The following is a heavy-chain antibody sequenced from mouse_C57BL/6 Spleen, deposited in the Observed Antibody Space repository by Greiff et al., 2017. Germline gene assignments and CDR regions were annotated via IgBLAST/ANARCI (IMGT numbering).Heavy chain of an antibody. CDR1: GFTFSSYG. D-gene: IGHD4-1*01. Sequence: EVHLVESGGDLVKPGGSLKLSCAASGFTFSSYGMSWVRQTPDKRLEWVATISSGGSYTYYPDSVKGRFTISRDNAKNTLYLQMSSLKSEDTAMYYCARHVDWDYWGQGTTLTVSS. CDR3: ARHVDWDY. CDR2: ISSGGSYT. V-gene: IGHV5-6*01. J-gene: IGHJ2*01.